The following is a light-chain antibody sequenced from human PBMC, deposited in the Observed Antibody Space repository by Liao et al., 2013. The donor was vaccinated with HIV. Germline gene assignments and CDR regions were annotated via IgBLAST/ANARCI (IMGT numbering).Light chain of an antibody. Sequence: SYELTQAPSVSVSPGQTASITCSGDKLGDKYACWYQQKPGQSPVLVIYQDTNRPSGIPERFSGSSSGTTVTLTISGVQAEDEADYYCQSADSSGTCPVFGGGTKLTVL. CDR1: KLGDKY. J-gene: IGLJ3*02. V-gene: IGLV3-25*03. CDR3: QSADSSGTCPV. CDR2: QDT.